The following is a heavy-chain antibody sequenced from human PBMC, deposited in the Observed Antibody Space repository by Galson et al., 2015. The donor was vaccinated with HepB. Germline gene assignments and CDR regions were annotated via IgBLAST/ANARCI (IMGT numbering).Heavy chain of an antibody. CDR2: IFHDGGNT. V-gene: IGHV3-23*01. CDR3: AKDRVRDGRWSYDY. Sequence: SLRLSCAVSGFNLRSYFMSWFRQAPGTGLEWVSAIFHDGGNTFYADSVKGRFTIYRDNAKNTLFLQMNGLRAEDTAIYYCAKDRVRDGRWSYDYWGQGTLVTVSS. J-gene: IGHJ4*02. CDR1: GFNLRSYF. D-gene: IGHD5-24*01.